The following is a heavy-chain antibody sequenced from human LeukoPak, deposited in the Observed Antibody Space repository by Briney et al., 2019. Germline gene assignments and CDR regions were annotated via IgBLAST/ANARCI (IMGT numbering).Heavy chain of an antibody. J-gene: IGHJ6*02. D-gene: IGHD3-3*01. Sequence: ASVTVSCKASGYTFTSYYMHWVRQAPGQGLEWMGVINPSGGSTIYAQTFQGRVTMTRDTSTSTVYMELSSLRSEDTAVYYCARDRLRVIRYYDFWSGANYYYGMDVWGQGTTVTVSS. V-gene: IGHV1-46*01. CDR1: GYTFTSYY. CDR3: ARDRLRVIRYYDFWSGANYYYGMDV. CDR2: INPSGGST.